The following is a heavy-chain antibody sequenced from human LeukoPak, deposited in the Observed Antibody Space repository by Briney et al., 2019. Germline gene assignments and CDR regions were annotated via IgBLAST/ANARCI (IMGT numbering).Heavy chain of an antibody. CDR2: MSTTGSHI. J-gene: IGHJ4*02. V-gene: IGHV3-11*03. CDR1: GFIFSDYS. D-gene: IGHD1-20*01. Sequence: GGSLRLSCEASGFIFSDYSMSWVRQAPGKGLEWVSYMSTTGSHINYADSVKGRFTISRENAKNSLYLQMDSLRAEDTAVYYCAKSPAARITGTTSCFDYWGQGTLVTVSS. CDR3: AKSPAARITGTTSCFDY.